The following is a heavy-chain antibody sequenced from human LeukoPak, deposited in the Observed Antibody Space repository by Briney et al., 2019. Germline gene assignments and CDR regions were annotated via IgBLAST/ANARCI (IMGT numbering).Heavy chain of an antibody. D-gene: IGHD4-17*01. CDR3: ARESSTTVKSFDY. CDR1: GFTFSSYS. J-gene: IGHJ4*02. Sequence: GGSLRLSCAASGFTFSSYSMNWVRQAPGKGLEWVSYISSSSSTIYYADSVKGRFTISRDNAKNSLYLQMNSLRAEDTAVYYCARESSTTVKSFDYWGQGTLVTVSS. V-gene: IGHV3-48*01. CDR2: ISSSSSTI.